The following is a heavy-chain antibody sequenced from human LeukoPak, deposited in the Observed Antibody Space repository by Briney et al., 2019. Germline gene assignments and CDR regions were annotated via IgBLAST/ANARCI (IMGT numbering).Heavy chain of an antibody. V-gene: IGHV3-43*02. J-gene: IGHJ4*02. D-gene: IGHD3-10*01. Sequence: GGSLRLSCAASEFTFDDYAMHWVRQAPGKGLEWVSLISGDGGSTYYADSVKGRFTISRDNSKNSLYLQMNSLRTEDTALYYCALSDYGYGSGSPIDYWGQGTLVTVSS. CDR3: ALSDYGYGSGSPIDY. CDR1: EFTFDDYA. CDR2: ISGDGGST.